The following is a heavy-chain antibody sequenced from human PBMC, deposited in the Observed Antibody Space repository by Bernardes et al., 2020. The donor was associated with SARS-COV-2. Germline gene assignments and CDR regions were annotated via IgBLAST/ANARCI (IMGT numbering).Heavy chain of an antibody. CDR1: GYTFSDYW. D-gene: IGHD6-19*01. Sequence: GESLKISCQASGYTFSDYWIAWVRQMPGKGLEWMGIIYPGDSDTRYSPSFQGQVTISADKSISTAYVNWSRLKASDTAMYYCAGTGGWYKGGFDYWGQGTLVTVSS. V-gene: IGHV5-51*01. CDR2: IYPGDSDT. CDR3: AGTGGWYKGGFDY. J-gene: IGHJ4*02.